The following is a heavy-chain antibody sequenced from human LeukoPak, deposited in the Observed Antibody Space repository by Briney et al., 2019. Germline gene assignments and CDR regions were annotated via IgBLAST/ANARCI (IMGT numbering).Heavy chain of an antibody. CDR1: GGSISSSIYY. Sequence: SETLSLTCTVSGGSISSSIYYWGWIRQPPGKGLEWIGSIYYSGSTYYNSSLGSRVTISVDTSKNQFPLKMDSVTAADTAVYYCARTEWIQLWNYWGQGTLVTVSS. J-gene: IGHJ4*02. V-gene: IGHV4-39*01. CDR3: ARTEWIQLWNY. CDR2: IYYSGST. D-gene: IGHD5-18*01.